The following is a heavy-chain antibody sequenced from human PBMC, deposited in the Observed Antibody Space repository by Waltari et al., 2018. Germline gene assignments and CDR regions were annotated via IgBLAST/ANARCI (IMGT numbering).Heavy chain of an antibody. CDR3: STRHY. V-gene: IGHV3-66*01. CDR2: SSGGGTT. CDR1: GFTVSNNY. J-gene: IGHJ4*02. Sequence: EVQLVESGGDLVQPGGSLRLSCAASGFTVSNNYMSWVRQAPGKGLGGVSLSSGGGTTYYADSVKGRFTISRDKSNNTLYLQMNSLRAEDTSVYYCSTRHYWGQGTLVTVSS.